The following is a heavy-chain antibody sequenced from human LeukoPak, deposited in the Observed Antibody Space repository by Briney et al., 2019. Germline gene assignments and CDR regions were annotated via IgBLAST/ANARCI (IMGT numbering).Heavy chain of an antibody. CDR2: IYYSGST. V-gene: IGHV4-59*01. D-gene: IGHD5-24*01. CDR3: ARSGGSWLQFDY. CDR1: GGSISSYY. J-gene: IGHJ4*02. Sequence: SETLSLTCTVSGGSISSYYWSWIRQPPGKGLEWIGYIYYSGSTNYNPSLKSRVTISVDTSKNQFSLKLSSVTAADTAVYYCARSGGSWLQFDYWGQGTLVTVSS.